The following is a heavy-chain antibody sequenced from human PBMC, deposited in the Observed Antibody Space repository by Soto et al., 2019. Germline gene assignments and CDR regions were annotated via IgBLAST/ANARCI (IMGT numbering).Heavy chain of an antibody. V-gene: IGHV4-59*01. D-gene: IGHD1-26*01. CDR2: IYYSGST. CDR3: AIVGSGSYYDFNWFDP. Sequence: SETLSLTCTFSGGSISAYYWSWIRQPPGKGLEWIGHIYYSGSTNYSPSLKSRVTISIDTSKRQFSLKLRSVTAADTAVYYCAIVGSGSYYDFNWFDPWGQGKVVTVSS. J-gene: IGHJ5*02. CDR1: GGSISAYY.